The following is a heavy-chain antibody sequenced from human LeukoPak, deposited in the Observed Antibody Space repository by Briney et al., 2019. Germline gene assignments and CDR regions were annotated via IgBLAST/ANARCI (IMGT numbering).Heavy chain of an antibody. CDR2: INSSGGST. CDR1: GYIFTSYY. CDR3: ARDLGAQTMVFFDP. J-gene: IGHJ5*02. D-gene: IGHD4/OR15-4a*01. V-gene: IGHV1-46*01. Sequence: ASVKVSCKASGYIFTSYYMHWVRQAPGQGLEWMGIINSSGGSTRYAQKFQGRVTMTRDTSTSIVYMELSSLRSEDTAVYYCARDLGAQTMVFFDPWGQGTLVTVSS.